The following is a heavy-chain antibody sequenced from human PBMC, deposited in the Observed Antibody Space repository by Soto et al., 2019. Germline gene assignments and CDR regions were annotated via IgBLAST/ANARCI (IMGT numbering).Heavy chain of an antibody. D-gene: IGHD4-4*01. J-gene: IGHJ6*03. Sequence: SVKVSCKASGFTLTSSAMQWVRQSRGQRLEWIGWIVVGSGNTNYAQKFQERVTITRDMSTSTAYMELSSLRSEDTAVYYCAASYRTPGDYYYMDAWGKGPTVTVSS. CDR3: AASYRTPGDYYYMDA. CDR2: IVVGSGNT. V-gene: IGHV1-58*02. CDR1: GFTLTSSA.